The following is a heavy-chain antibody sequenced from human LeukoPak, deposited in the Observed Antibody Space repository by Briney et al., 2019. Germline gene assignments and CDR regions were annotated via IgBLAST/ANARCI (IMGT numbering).Heavy chain of an antibody. Sequence: SETLSLTCTVSGDSISSYYWSWIRQPPGKGLEWIGDIYYSGSTNYNPSLKSRVTISVDTSKNQFSLKLSSVTAADTAVYYCATQYCSSTSCSYPFDPWGQGTLVTVSS. V-gene: IGHV4-59*01. CDR2: IYYSGST. J-gene: IGHJ5*02. D-gene: IGHD2-2*01. CDR1: GDSISSYY. CDR3: ATQYCSSTSCSYPFDP.